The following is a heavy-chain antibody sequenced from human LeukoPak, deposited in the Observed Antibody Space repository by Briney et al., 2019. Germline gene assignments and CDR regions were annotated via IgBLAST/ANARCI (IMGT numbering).Heavy chain of an antibody. CDR2: IYYSGSS. V-gene: IGHV4-31*03. CDR3: ARPKLLWFGDYPALQLGWFDP. Sequence: NPSETLSLTCTVSGGSINNGGYYWSWIRQHPGKGLEWIGYIYYSGSSYYNPSLRSRVTISVDTSKNQFSLKLSSVTAADTAVYYCARPKLLWFGDYPALQLGWFDPWGQGTLVTVSS. D-gene: IGHD3-10*01. J-gene: IGHJ5*02. CDR1: GGSINNGGYY.